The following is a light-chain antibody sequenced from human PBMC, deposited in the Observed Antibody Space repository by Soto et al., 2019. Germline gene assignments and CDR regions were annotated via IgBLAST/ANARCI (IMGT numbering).Light chain of an antibody. J-gene: IGLJ2*01. CDR2: RNN. CDR3: AAWDDSLNGHVV. V-gene: IGLV1-47*01. CDR1: SSNIGSNY. Sequence: QSVLTQPPSASGTPGQRVTISCSGSSSNIGSNYVYWYQQFPGTAPKLLIYRNNQRPSGVPDRFSASKSGTSASLAISGLRSDDEAEYYCAAWDDSLNGHVVFGGGTKLTVL.